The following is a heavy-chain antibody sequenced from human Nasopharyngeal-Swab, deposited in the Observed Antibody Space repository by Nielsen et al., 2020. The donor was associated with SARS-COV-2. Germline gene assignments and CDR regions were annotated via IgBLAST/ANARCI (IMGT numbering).Heavy chain of an antibody. D-gene: IGHD6-6*01. CDR3: ARGGGSLAARPFDY. CDR1: GFSVSSNY. CDR2: IYGGDTT. Sequence: GVLKISCIVSGFSVSSNYMSWVRQAPGKGLEWVSIIYGGDTTYYADSVKARFTTSRDSSKNTLYLQMNSLRADDTAVYYCARGGGSLAARPFDYWGRGTLVTVSS. J-gene: IGHJ4*02. V-gene: IGHV3-66*01.